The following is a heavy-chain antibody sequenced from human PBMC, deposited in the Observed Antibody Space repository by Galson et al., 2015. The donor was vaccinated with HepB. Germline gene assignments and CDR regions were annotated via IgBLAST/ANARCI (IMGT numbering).Heavy chain of an antibody. CDR1: GFTFSSYA. J-gene: IGHJ4*02. CDR2: ISGGGSST. V-gene: IGHV3-23*01. CDR3: AKEVDSAFDH. Sequence: SLRLSCAASGFTFSSYAMSWVRQAPGKGLEWVSAISGGGSSTYYADCVRGRFTISRDDSKNTLYLQMNSLRAEDTAVYYCAKEVDSAFDHCGQGTLVTVSS.